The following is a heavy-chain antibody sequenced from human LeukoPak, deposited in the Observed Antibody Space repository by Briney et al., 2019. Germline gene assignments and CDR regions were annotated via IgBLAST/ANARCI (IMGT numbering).Heavy chain of an antibody. CDR1: GGSISGYY. Sequence: NPSETLSLTCTVSGGSISGYYWSWIRQPPGKGLEWIGEINHSGSTNYNPSLKSRVTISVDTSKNQFSLKLSSVTAADTAVYYCARGLAFPYYYYGMDVWGQGTTVTVSS. CDR3: ARGLAFPYYYYGMDV. V-gene: IGHV4-34*01. CDR2: INHSGST. J-gene: IGHJ6*02.